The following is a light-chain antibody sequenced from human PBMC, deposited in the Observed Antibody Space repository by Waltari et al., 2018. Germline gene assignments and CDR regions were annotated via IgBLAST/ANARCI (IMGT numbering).Light chain of an antibody. CDR1: SSNIGSDP. CDR2: SND. V-gene: IGLV1-44*01. Sequence: QSVLAQPPSASGTPGQRVTISCSGSSSNIGSDPVNWYQQFPGKAPKLLIHSNDQRPSGVPDRFSGAKSGTSASLAISGLQSEDEADYYCAVWDVSLNGFYVFGTGTKVTVL. CDR3: AVWDVSLNGFYV. J-gene: IGLJ1*01.